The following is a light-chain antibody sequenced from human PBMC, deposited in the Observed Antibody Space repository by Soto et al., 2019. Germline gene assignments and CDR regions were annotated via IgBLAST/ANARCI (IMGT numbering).Light chain of an antibody. CDR1: QDINDY. Sequence: DIQMTQSPSSLSASVGDRVTITCQASQDINDYLNWYQQKPGKAPKLLIYDASDLETGVPSRFSGRGSGTDFTFTISSLQPDDIATYYCQQYDDLPRTFGQGTKLEIK. CDR3: QQYDDLPRT. CDR2: DAS. J-gene: IGKJ2*02. V-gene: IGKV1-33*01.